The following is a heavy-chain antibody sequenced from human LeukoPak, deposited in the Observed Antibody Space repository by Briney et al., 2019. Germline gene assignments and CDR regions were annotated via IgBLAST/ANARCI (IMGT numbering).Heavy chain of an antibody. CDR3: ARLTRFLEWSPPRTGYYYYMDV. J-gene: IGHJ6*03. CDR1: GYTFTNYA. Sequence: ASVKVSCKASGYTFTNYAISWVRQAPGQGLEWMGGINTYNGKTQYAQKFQGRVTMTTDTSTSTAYMELRSLRSDDTAVYYCARLTRFLEWSPPRTGYYYYMDVWGKGTTVTVSS. CDR2: INTYNGKT. V-gene: IGHV1-18*01. D-gene: IGHD3-3*01.